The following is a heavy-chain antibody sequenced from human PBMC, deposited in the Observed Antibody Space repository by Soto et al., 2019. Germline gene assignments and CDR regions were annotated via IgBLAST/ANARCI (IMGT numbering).Heavy chain of an antibody. CDR1: GGSISSGGYY. V-gene: IGHV4-31*03. J-gene: IGHJ6*02. CDR2: IYYSGST. D-gene: IGHD3-9*01. Sequence: PSETLSLTCTVSGGSISSGGYYWSWIRQHPGKGLEWIGYIYYSGSTYYNPSLKSRVTISVDTSKNQFSLKLSSVTAADTAVYYCATVSDILTGSNYYYYYGMDVWGQGTTVTVSS. CDR3: ATVSDILTGSNYYYYYGMDV.